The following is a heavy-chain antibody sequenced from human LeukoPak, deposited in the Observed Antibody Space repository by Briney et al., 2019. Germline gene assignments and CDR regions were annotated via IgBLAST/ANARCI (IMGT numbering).Heavy chain of an antibody. Sequence: PGGSLRLSCAASGFAFSSYWMHWVRQAPGKGLVWVSRINSDGYSTNSADSVKGRFTISRDNTKNTLYLQMNSLRAEDTAVYYCAREGGGYGSGSPDWGQGTLVTVSS. CDR1: GFAFSSYW. D-gene: IGHD3-10*01. CDR3: AREGGGYGSGSPD. CDR2: INSDGYST. V-gene: IGHV3-74*01. J-gene: IGHJ4*02.